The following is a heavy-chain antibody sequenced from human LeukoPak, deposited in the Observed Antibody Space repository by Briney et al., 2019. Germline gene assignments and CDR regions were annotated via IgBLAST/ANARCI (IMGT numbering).Heavy chain of an antibody. V-gene: IGHV3-66*01. CDR3: ARAQYSYGSGSYERDY. D-gene: IGHD3-10*01. CDR2: IYGGDST. J-gene: IGHJ4*02. CDR1: GFIVTSNY. Sequence: PGGSLRLSCAASGFIVTSNYMSWVRQAPGKGLEWVSVIYGGDSTYYADSVKGRFTISRDNSKNTLYLQMNSLRAEDTAVYYCARAQYSYGSGSYERDYWGQGTLVTVPS.